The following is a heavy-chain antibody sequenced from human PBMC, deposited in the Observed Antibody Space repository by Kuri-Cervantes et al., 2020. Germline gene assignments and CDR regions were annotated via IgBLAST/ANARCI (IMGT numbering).Heavy chain of an antibody. V-gene: IGHV1-2*02. D-gene: IGHD3-10*01. CDR3: ARVRNMVRGVIMDYFDY. Sequence: ASLKVSCKASGYTFTGYYMHWVRQAPGQGLGWMGWITPNSGGTNYAQKFQGRVTMTRDTSISTAYMELSRLRSDDTAVYYCARVRNMVRGVIMDYFDYWGQGTLVTVSS. J-gene: IGHJ4*02. CDR1: GYTFTGYY. CDR2: ITPNSGGT.